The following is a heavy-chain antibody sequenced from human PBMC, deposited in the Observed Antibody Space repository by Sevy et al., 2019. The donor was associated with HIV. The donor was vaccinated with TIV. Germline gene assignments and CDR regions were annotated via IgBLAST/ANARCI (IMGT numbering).Heavy chain of an antibody. D-gene: IGHD6-19*01. CDR1: GGSIRSSSYY. CDR3: ARNEGSVWFSSSGIRYYGMDV. Sequence: SETLSLTCTVSGGSIRSSSYYWGWIRQPPGKGLEWIGSIYYSGSTYYNPSLKSRVTISVDTSKNLFSLKLSSVTAADTAVYYCARNEGSVWFSSSGIRYYGMDVWGQGTTVTVSS. V-gene: IGHV4-39*01. CDR2: IYYSGST. J-gene: IGHJ6*02.